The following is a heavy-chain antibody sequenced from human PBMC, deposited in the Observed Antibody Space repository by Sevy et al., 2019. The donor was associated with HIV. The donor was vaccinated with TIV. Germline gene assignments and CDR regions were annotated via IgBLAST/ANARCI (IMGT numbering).Heavy chain of an antibody. CDR3: VRGQSYGFWGAYSGGAFPI. CDR2: IKQAGSDK. Sequence: GGSLRLSCEASGFTFGSYWMNWVRQAPGKGLEWVANIKQAGSDKNYVNSVKGRFTISRDNAKNSLYLQMNSLRAEDTALYYGVRGQSYGFWGAYSGGAFPIWGQGATVTVSS. CDR1: GFTFGSYW. J-gene: IGHJ3*02. D-gene: IGHD3-3*01. V-gene: IGHV3-7*01.